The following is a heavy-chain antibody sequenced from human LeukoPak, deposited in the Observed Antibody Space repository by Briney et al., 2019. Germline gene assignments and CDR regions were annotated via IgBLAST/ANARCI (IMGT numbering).Heavy chain of an antibody. CDR1: GFTFSKYN. J-gene: IGHJ4*02. V-gene: IGHV3-74*01. Sequence: GGSLRLSCAASGFTFSKYNMNWVRQAPGKGLVWVSRINSDESTTNYAESVKGRSTISRDNARNTLYLQMNSLRVEDTAVYYCARAGYYRFDYWGQGTLVTVSS. D-gene: IGHD3-22*01. CDR3: ARAGYYRFDY. CDR2: INSDESTT.